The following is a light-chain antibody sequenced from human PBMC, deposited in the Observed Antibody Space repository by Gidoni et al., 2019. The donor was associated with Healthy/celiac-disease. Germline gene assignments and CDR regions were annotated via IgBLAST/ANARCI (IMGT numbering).Light chain of an antibody. Sequence: ESVLTQSPGTLSLSPGERATLSCRASQSVSSSYLAWYQQKPCQAPRLLIYGASSRATGLPDSFSGSGSGTDFTLTIRRLEPEDFAVYYCQQYGSSPLTFGQGTKVEIQ. CDR3: QQYGSSPLT. V-gene: IGKV3-20*01. CDR1: QSVSSSY. CDR2: GAS. J-gene: IGKJ1*01.